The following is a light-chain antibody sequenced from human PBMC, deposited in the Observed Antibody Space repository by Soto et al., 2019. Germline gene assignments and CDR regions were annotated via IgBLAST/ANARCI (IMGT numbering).Light chain of an antibody. CDR1: QNILRT. CDR2: GAS. V-gene: IGKV3D-15*01. Sequence: VMTQSPVTLSVSPGETATLSCKASQNILRTLAWYQQKPGQPPRLLIYGASTRVTGIPARFSGNGSGTEFTLTISSLQSEDFAVYYCQQRSTWLYTFGQGTKLEV. CDR3: QQRSTWLYT. J-gene: IGKJ2*01.